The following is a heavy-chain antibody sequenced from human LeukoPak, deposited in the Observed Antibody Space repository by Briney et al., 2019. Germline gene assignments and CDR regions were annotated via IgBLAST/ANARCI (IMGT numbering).Heavy chain of an antibody. Sequence: SQTLSLTCAISGESVSSKSATWNWIRQSPSRGLEWLGRTYYRSKLYNDYALSVNMRITINPDTSKNQFSLQLNSVTPEDTAVYYCARLGSFEDYWGQGTLVTVSS. CDR3: ARLGSFEDY. CDR2: TYYRSKLYN. J-gene: IGHJ4*02. D-gene: IGHD1-26*01. V-gene: IGHV6-1*01. CDR1: GESVSSKSAT.